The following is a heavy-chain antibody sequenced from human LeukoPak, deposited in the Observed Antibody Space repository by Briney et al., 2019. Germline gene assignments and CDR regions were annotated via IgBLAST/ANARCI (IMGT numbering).Heavy chain of an antibody. D-gene: IGHD2-21*02. Sequence: GGSLRLSCAASGFTFSSYAMSWVRQAPGKGLEWVSAISGSGGSTYYADSVKGRFTISRDNSKNTLYLQMNSLRAEDTAVYYCAEDRLGDSAFYWGQGTLVTVSS. V-gene: IGHV3-23*01. CDR2: ISGSGGST. CDR3: AEDRLGDSAFY. J-gene: IGHJ4*02. CDR1: GFTFSSYA.